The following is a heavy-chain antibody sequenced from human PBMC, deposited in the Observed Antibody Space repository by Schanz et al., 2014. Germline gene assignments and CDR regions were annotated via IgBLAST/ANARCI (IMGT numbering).Heavy chain of an antibody. CDR3: VRELSGGTFDY. V-gene: IGHV1-2*02. CDR2: INPKSGER. CDR1: GYTFTGHR. J-gene: IGHJ4*02. D-gene: IGHD1-1*01. Sequence: QVQLVQSGGEVKTPGASVKVSCKASGYTFTGHRMHWVRQAPGQGPEWMGWINPKSGERTYVQKFQGRVTMTTDTSSTTAYMELNSLRSDDTAVYYCVRELSGGTFDYWGQGALVTVSS.